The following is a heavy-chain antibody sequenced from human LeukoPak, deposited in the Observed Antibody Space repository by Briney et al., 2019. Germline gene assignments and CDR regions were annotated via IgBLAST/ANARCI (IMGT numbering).Heavy chain of an antibody. J-gene: IGHJ4*02. Sequence: GGSLRLSCAASGFTFSSYGMHWVRQAPGKGLEWVAFIRYDGSNKYYADSVKGRFTISRDNSKNTLYLQMNSLRAEDTAVYYCAKDLTTIFGVVWVAPDFDYWGQGTLVTVSS. D-gene: IGHD3-3*01. CDR3: AKDLTTIFGVVWVAPDFDY. V-gene: IGHV3-30*02. CDR1: GFTFSSYG. CDR2: IRYDGSNK.